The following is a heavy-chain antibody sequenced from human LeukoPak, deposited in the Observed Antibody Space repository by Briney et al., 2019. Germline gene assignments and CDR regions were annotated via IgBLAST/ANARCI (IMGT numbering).Heavy chain of an antibody. CDR3: ARPFEGGAFDI. D-gene: IGHD3-16*01. V-gene: IGHV3-74*01. CDR1: GFTFSSYW. J-gene: IGHJ3*02. Sequence: QTGGSLRLSCAASGFTFSSYWMHWVRQAPGKGLVWVSRINTDGSTTTYADSVKGRFTISRGNAKNTLYLQMNSLRAEDTAVYYCARPFEGGAFDIWGQGTMVTVSS. CDR2: INTDGSTT.